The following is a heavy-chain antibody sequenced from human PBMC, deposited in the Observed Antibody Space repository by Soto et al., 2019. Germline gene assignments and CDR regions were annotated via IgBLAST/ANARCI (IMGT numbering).Heavy chain of an antibody. V-gene: IGHV1-24*01. Sequence: GASVKLSCKVSGYTLAELSMHWVRQAPGKGLEWMGGFDPEDGETIYAQKFQGRVTMTEDTSTDTAYMELSSLRSEDTAVYYCATVPKSYYYDSSGYWIFSAFDIWGQGTMVTVSS. CDR1: GYTLAELS. CDR3: ATVPKSYYYDSSGYWIFSAFDI. CDR2: FDPEDGET. D-gene: IGHD3-22*01. J-gene: IGHJ3*02.